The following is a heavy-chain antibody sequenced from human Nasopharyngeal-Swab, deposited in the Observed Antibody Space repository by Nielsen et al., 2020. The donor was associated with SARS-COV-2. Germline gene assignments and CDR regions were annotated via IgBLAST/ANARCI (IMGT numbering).Heavy chain of an antibody. CDR2: INHRGGT. CDR3: ARGPDQFHSFDY. D-gene: IGHD2-21*01. Sequence: SATLSLTYAVYGGSFSAYHWSWIRLPPGKGLEWIGEINHRGGTAYKSSLKSRVTISVDTSKNQFSLELRSVTAADTAVYFCARGPDQFHSFDYWDQGTLVTVSS. CDR1: GGSFSAYH. J-gene: IGHJ4*02. V-gene: IGHV4-34*01.